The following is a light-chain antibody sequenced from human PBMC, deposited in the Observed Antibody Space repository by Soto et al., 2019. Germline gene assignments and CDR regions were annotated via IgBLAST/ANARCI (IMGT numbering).Light chain of an antibody. V-gene: IGKV3-20*01. CDR1: QSITSNF. Sequence: EIVLTQSPGTLSLSPGERATLSCRASQSITSNFLAWYQKKPGQSPMLLIYGASRRAKGIPDRFSGSGSGTDFSLTISRLEPEDFAVYYCQQYDTSLSITFGQGTRLDI. J-gene: IGKJ5*01. CDR3: QQYDTSLSIT. CDR2: GAS.